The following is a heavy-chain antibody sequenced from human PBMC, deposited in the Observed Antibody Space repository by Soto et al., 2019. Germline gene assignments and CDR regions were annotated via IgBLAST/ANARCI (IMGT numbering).Heavy chain of an antibody. CDR1: GGSITTTNNH. CDR3: ARHFPMGSYYYYMDV. V-gene: IGHV4-39*01. Sequence: PSETLSLTCSVSGGSITTTNNHWGWIRQAPGKGLEWIGTIYYSGSTYYNPSLKSRITVSVDTSKNQFSRKLSSVTTADTAVFYCARHFPMGSYYYYMDVGGKGTTVTVSS. J-gene: IGHJ6*03. CDR2: IYYSGST.